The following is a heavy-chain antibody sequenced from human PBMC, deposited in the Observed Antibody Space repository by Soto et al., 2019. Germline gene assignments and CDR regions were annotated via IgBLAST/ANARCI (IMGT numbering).Heavy chain of an antibody. V-gene: IGHV4-30-4*01. Sequence: SWTLALSCTVCSGCINSCDYYWSLIRQPPGKGLEWIGYVFYSGNTYYNPSLQSRVSISIDTSKNQFSLKLASVTAADTAVYYCAREGFYARKIDYWGQGLLVTVSS. J-gene: IGHJ4*02. D-gene: IGHD2-2*01. CDR1: SGCINSCDYY. CDR3: AREGFYARKIDY. CDR2: VFYSGNT.